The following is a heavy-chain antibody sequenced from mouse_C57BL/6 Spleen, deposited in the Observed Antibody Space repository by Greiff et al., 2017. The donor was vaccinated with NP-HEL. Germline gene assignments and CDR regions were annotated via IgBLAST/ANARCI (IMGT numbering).Heavy chain of an antibody. J-gene: IGHJ3*01. CDR1: GYAFRSSW. V-gene: IGHV1-82*01. CDR2: IYPGDGDT. Sequence: VQLQQSGPELVKPGASVKISCKASGYAFRSSWMNWVKQRPGRGLEWIGRIYPGDGDTNYNGKFKGKATLPADKSSSTGYMQLSSLTSEDSAVYFCAREGYSNYVAWFAYWGQGTLVTVSA. D-gene: IGHD2-5*01. CDR3: AREGYSNYVAWFAY.